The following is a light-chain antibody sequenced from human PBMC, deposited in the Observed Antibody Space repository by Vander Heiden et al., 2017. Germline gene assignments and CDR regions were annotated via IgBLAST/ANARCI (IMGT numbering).Light chain of an antibody. CDR3: QQSYSTPPWT. Sequence: DIQMTQSPSSLSASVGDRVTITCRASQSISSYLNWYQQKQGKAPKLLIYAASSLQSGVPSRFSGSGSGTDFTLTISSLQPEDFATYYCQQSYSTPPWTFGQGTKVXIK. CDR1: QSISSY. V-gene: IGKV1-39*01. CDR2: AAS. J-gene: IGKJ1*01.